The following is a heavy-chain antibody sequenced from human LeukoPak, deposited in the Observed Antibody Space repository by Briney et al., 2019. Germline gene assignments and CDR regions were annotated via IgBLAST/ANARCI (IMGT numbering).Heavy chain of an antibody. Sequence: PGGSLRLFCAASGFSFSDYDIHWARLAPGKGLEWVTFIRYDGSNTYAESGKGRFTISRDNTKNTVYLQMNSMAIEDTAIYYCAKNRWGSVATPDSWGQGTVVTVSS. D-gene: IGHD5-12*01. J-gene: IGHJ4*02. V-gene: IGHV3-30*02. CDR2: IRYDGSNT. CDR1: GFSFSDYD. CDR3: AKNRWGSVATPDS.